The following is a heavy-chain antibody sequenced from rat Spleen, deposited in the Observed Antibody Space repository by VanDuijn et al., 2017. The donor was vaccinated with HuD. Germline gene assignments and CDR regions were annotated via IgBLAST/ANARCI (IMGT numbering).Heavy chain of an antibody. CDR1: GYSITSNY. J-gene: IGHJ2*01. Sequence: EVQLQESGPGLVKPSQSLSLTCSVTGYSITSNYWGWIRKFPGNKMEWMGYISYSGSTSYNPSLKSRISITRDTSKNQFFLQLNSVTTEDTATYYCARYSGGYPYYFDYWGQGVMVTVSS. V-gene: IGHV3-1*01. D-gene: IGHD1-11*01. CDR2: ISYSGST. CDR3: ARYSGGYPYYFDY.